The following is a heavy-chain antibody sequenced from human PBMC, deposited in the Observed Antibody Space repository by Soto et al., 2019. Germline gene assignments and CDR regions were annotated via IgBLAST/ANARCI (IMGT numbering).Heavy chain of an antibody. D-gene: IGHD1-1*01. CDR1: GFTFSNYA. J-gene: IGHJ4*02. CDR3: VLKDYNFGPY. Sequence: PGGSLRLSCAASGFTFSNYAMSWVRQAPGKGLQWVSAISISAGTYYADSVKGRFTISRDNSKNTLYLQMHSLRADDTAIYYCVLKDYNFGPYWGQGTLVTVSS. V-gene: IGHV3-23*01. CDR2: ISISAGT.